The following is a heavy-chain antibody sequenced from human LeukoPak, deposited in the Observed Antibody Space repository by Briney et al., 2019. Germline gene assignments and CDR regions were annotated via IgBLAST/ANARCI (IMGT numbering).Heavy chain of an antibody. Sequence: GSLRLSCAASGFTFSDYYMSWIRQAPGKGLKWVSYISSSGSTIYYADSVKGRFTISRDNAKNSLYLQMNSLRAEDTAVYYCARGPSTYYDYIWGSSMDIWGQGTMVTVSS. CDR2: ISSSGSTI. CDR1: GFTFSDYY. D-gene: IGHD3-16*01. J-gene: IGHJ3*02. V-gene: IGHV3-11*01. CDR3: ARGPSTYYDYIWGSSMDI.